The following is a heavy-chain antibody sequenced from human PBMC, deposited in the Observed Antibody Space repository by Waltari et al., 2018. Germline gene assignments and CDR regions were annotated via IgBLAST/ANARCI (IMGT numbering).Heavy chain of an antibody. D-gene: IGHD6-13*01. Sequence: EVQLLESGGGLVQPGGSLRLSGAASGFTLISSATRWVRQAPGKGVEWVSSISGPGLTTFYADSVKGRFSISRDNSKNTLYLQINGLRADDTAVYYCAKVGGIAAAEFQFDFWGRGTLVTVSS. CDR1: GFTLISSA. CDR2: ISGPGLTT. CDR3: AKVGGIAAAEFQFDF. V-gene: IGHV3-23*01. J-gene: IGHJ4*02.